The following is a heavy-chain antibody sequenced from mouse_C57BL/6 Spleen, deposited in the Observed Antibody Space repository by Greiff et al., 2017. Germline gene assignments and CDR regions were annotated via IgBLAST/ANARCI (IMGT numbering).Heavy chain of an antibody. V-gene: IGHV1-55*01. CDR3: ARGDDGYYDYAMDY. CDR1: GYTFTSYW. CDR2: IYPGSGST. J-gene: IGHJ4*01. Sequence: QVQLQQPGAELVKPGASVKMSCKASGYTFTSYWITWVKQRPGEGLEWIGDIYPGSGSTNYNEKFKSKATLTVDTSSSTAYMQLSSLTSEDSAVYYCARGDDGYYDYAMDYWGQGTSVTVSS. D-gene: IGHD2-3*01.